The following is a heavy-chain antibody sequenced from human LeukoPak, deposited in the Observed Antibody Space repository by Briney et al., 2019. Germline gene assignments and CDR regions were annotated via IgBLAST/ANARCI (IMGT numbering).Heavy chain of an antibody. Sequence: ASVKVSCKASGYTFTGYYMHWVRQAPGQGLEWMGWINPNSGGTNYVQKFQGRVTMTRDTSISTAYMEVSRLRSDDTAVYYCARSWSGRFGELHYWGQGTLVTVSS. CDR3: ARSWSGRFGELHY. V-gene: IGHV1-2*02. J-gene: IGHJ4*02. CDR1: GYTFTGYY. CDR2: INPNSGGT. D-gene: IGHD3-16*01.